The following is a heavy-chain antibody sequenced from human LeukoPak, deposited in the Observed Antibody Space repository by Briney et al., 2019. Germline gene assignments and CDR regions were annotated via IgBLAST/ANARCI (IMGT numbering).Heavy chain of an antibody. CDR1: GFTFTDEY. D-gene: IGHD3-22*01. V-gene: IGHV1-2*02. Sequence: ASVKVSCKSSGFTFTDEYIHWVRQAPGQGLEWMGWINPYSGAINYAQKFQGRVTLTRDTSITTAYMELSSLTSDDTAVYYCARLDITIVPYWGQGTLVTVSS. CDR2: INPYSGAI. J-gene: IGHJ4*02. CDR3: ARLDITIVPY.